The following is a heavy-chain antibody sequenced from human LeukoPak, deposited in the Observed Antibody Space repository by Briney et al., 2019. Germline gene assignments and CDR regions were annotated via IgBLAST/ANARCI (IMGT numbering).Heavy chain of an antibody. V-gene: IGHV1-69*05. CDR1: GGTFSSYA. CDR3: ARGRRWELLGYYYYYMDV. CDR2: IIPIFGTA. J-gene: IGHJ6*03. D-gene: IGHD1-26*01. Sequence: VASVTVSCKASGGTFSSYAISWVRQAPGQGLEWMGGIIPIFGTANYAQKFQGRVTITTDESTSTAYMELSSLRSEDTAVYYCARGRRWELLGYYYYYMDVWGKGTPVTVSS.